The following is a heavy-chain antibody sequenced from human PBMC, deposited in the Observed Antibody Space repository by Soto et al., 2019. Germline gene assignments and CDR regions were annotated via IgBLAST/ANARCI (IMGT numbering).Heavy chain of an antibody. Sequence: QVQLVQSGAEVKKPGASVKVSCKASGYSFITYGVSWVRQAPGQGLEWMGWISAYNGYTNYAQNLQGRVTTTTDSSTTTAYMELRSLRSDDTAVYYCARGGGGNTTVKLQFWGQGTLVTVSS. CDR2: ISAYNGYT. J-gene: IGHJ4*02. CDR1: GYSFITYG. V-gene: IGHV1-18*01. D-gene: IGHD5-18*01. CDR3: ARGGGGNTTVKLQF.